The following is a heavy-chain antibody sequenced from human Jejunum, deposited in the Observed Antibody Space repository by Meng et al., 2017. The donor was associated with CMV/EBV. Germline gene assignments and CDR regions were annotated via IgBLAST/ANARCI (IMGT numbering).Heavy chain of an antibody. CDR1: GFAFNNYA. V-gene: IGHV3-30-3*01. D-gene: IGHD5-18*01. CDR2: IAYDGSNK. J-gene: IGHJ4*02. Sequence: AASGFAFNNYAIHGVRQAPGKGLEWVTLIAYDGSNKGYADSVKGRFTISRDNSKNTVYVQMNSLRVEDTAMYFCARGYNYGPHDYWGQGTRVTVSS. CDR3: ARGYNYGPHDY.